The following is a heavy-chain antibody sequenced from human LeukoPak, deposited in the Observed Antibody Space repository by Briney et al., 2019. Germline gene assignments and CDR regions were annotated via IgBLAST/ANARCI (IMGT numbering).Heavy chain of an antibody. CDR1: GYTFTRWN. CDR3: ARDSDWVFDL. D-gene: IGHD3-9*01. Sequence: ASVKVSCKASGYTFTRWNFSWVRQAPGQGLEWMGWISTYNGDTKYAQKFQGRVTMTTDTSTSTTYTELRSLTSDDTAVYYCARDSDWVFDLWGRGTVVTVSS. J-gene: IGHJ2*01. CDR2: ISTYNGDT. V-gene: IGHV1-18*01.